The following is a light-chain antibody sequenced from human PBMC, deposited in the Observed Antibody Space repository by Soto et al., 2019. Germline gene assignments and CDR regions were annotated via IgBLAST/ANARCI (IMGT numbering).Light chain of an antibody. CDR3: QQYKNWPL. V-gene: IGKV3-15*01. CDR1: QSVRSS. CDR2: DAS. J-gene: IGKJ5*01. Sequence: EIMMSLSLGTLSVNPEERATLSRRASQSVRSSLAWYQQKPGQATRLFIYDASTRATGIPARFTGSGSGTDFTITISSLQSEDFAVYYCQQYKNWPLFGQR.